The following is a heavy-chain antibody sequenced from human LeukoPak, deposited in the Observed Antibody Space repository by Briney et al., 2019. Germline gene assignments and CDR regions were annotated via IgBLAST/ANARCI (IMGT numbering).Heavy chain of an antibody. V-gene: IGHV4-34*01. CDR1: GGSFSGYY. CDR2: INHSGST. Sequence: SETLSLTCAVYGGSFSGYYWSWIRQPPGKGLEWIGEINHSGSTNYNPSLKSRVTISVDTSKNQFSLKLSSVTAADTAVYYCARDLNGFDYWGQGTLVTVSS. CDR3: ARDLNGFDY. J-gene: IGHJ4*02. D-gene: IGHD2-8*01.